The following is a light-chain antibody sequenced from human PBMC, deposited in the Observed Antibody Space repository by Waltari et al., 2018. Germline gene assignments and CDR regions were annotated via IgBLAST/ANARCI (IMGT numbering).Light chain of an antibody. CDR1: QRVTSF. CDR2: GAS. V-gene: IGKV3-11*01. CDR3: KQGIVWSPVT. Sequence: IVLTQSPATLSSSPGERATLSCKASQRVTSFLTWYQQKPGQAPRLLISGASNRATGVPARFSGSGSGTDFTLTISRLEPEDFALYYCKQGIVWSPVTFGQGTRLEIK. J-gene: IGKJ5*01.